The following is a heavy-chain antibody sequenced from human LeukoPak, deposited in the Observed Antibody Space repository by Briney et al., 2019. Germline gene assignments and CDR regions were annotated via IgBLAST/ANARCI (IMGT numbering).Heavy chain of an antibody. Sequence: PGGSLRLSCAASGFTFSSYSINWVRQAPGKGLEWVSFITGSSSSIFYADSVKGRFTISRDNAKNLVYLQMNSLRDDDTAVYYCARARSGWYMDYWGQRTLVTVSS. CDR3: ARARSGWYMDY. CDR2: ITGSSSSI. CDR1: GFTFSSYS. J-gene: IGHJ4*02. V-gene: IGHV3-48*02. D-gene: IGHD6-19*01.